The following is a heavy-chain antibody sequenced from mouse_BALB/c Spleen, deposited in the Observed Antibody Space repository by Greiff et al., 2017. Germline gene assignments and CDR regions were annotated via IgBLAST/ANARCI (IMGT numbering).Heavy chain of an antibody. CDR1: GYTFTSYW. CDR2: IYPSDSYT. CDR3: TRRSYDYDLLDY. V-gene: IGHV1-69*02. D-gene: IGHD2-4*01. J-gene: IGHJ2*01. Sequence: QVQLQQPGAELVRPGASVKLSCKASGYTFTSYWINWVKQRPGQGLEWIGNIYPSDSYTNYNQKFKDKATLTVDKSSSTAYMQLSSPTSEDSAVYYCTRRSYDYDLLDYWGQGTTLTVSS.